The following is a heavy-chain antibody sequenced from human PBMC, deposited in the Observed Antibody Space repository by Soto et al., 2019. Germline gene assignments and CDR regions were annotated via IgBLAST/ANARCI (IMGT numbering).Heavy chain of an antibody. CDR2: IIPIVGTA. CDR3: ARDFRPICGFGVAIKGVKV. Sequence: SVKVSCKASGRTFTSYSISWVRQARGQEHEWKGRIIPIVGTANYAQKFECRVTFAAEKSRSSAYRELSRLRSEDTTVYYCARDFRPICGFGVAIKGVKVWGEGTTVTVCS. J-gene: IGHJ6*01. V-gene: IGHV1-69*08. CDR1: GRTFTSYS. D-gene: IGHD3-3*01.